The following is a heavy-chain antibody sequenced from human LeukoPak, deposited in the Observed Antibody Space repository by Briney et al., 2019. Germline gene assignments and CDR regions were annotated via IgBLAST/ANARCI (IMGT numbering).Heavy chain of an antibody. Sequence: SETLSLTCTVSGGSISSYYWSWVRQPPGKGLEWIGYIYYSGSTNYNPSLKSRVTISVDTSKNQFSLKLSSVTAADTAVYYCARENWYLDYWGQGTLVTVSS. J-gene: IGHJ4*02. CDR3: ARENWYLDY. CDR2: IYYSGST. V-gene: IGHV4-59*12. CDR1: GGSISSYY. D-gene: IGHD1-1*01.